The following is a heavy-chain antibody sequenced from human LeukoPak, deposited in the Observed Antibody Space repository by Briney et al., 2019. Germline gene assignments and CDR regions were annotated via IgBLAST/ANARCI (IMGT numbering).Heavy chain of an antibody. CDR3: VRGPYGASISNWFDP. CDR2: INHSGST. J-gene: IGHJ5*02. Sequence: SETLSLTCAVYGGSFSGYYWSWIRQPPGKGLEWIGEINHSGSTNYNPSLKSRVTISVDTSKNQFSLNLRSVTAADTAVYYCVRGPYGASISNWFDPWGQGLLVTVSS. V-gene: IGHV4-34*01. D-gene: IGHD4/OR15-4a*01. CDR1: GGSFSGYY.